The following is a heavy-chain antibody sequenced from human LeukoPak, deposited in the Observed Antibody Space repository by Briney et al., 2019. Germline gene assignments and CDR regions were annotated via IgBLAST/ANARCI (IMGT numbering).Heavy chain of an antibody. CDR1: GFSFSSHS. D-gene: IGHD3-22*01. V-gene: IGHV3-21*01. J-gene: IGHJ4*02. CDR3: ASPNYYDSSGYYF. CDR2: ITSTSNYI. Sequence: PGGSLRLSCAVSGFSFSSHSMTWVRQVPGKGLEWVSSITSTSNYIYYADSVKGRFTISRDNAKSSLYLQMNSLRAEDTAVYYCASPNYYDSSGYYFWGQGTLVTVSS.